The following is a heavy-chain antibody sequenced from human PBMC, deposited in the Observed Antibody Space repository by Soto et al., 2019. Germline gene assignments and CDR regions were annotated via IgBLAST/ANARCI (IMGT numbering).Heavy chain of an antibody. V-gene: IGHV1-18*01. CDR2: ISAYNGNT. J-gene: IGHJ4*02. Sequence: ASVKVSCKASGYTFTSYGISWVRQAHGQGLEWMGWISAYNGNTNYAQKLQGRVTMTTDTSTSTAYMELRSLRSDDTAVYYCARIDCSGGSCYRVDYWGQGTLVTVSS. CDR1: GYTFTSYG. CDR3: ARIDCSGGSCYRVDY. D-gene: IGHD2-15*01.